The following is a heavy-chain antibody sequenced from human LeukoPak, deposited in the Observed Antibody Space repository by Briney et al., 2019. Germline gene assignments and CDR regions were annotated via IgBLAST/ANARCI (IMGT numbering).Heavy chain of an antibody. V-gene: IGHV4-31*03. CDR1: GASVSGGRYY. J-gene: IGHJ4*02. Sequence: SETQSLTCTVSGASVSGGRYYWSWIRQHPGKGLEWIGFTSYSGGAFYNPSLMSRIIMSVDRSRNQFSLKLNAVTAADTAAYFCATAEWEYFYYDSWGQGALVSVSS. D-gene: IGHD2/OR15-2a*01. CDR3: ATAEWEYFYYDS. CDR2: TSYSGGA.